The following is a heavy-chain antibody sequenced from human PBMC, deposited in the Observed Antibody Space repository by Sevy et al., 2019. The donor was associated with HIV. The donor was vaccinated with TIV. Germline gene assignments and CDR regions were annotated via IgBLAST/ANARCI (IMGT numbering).Heavy chain of an antibody. Sequence: GGSLRLSCAGSGFTFSNYWMSWVRQAPGKELEWVANMKRDGSEKYYVASVKGRFTISRDNAKTSLYLQMNSLRVEDTAVYYCARDCSSASCLWGMDVWGQGTMVTVSS. CDR3: ARDCSSASCLWGMDV. CDR2: MKRDGSEK. CDR1: GFTFSNYW. D-gene: IGHD2-2*01. V-gene: IGHV3-7*03. J-gene: IGHJ6*02.